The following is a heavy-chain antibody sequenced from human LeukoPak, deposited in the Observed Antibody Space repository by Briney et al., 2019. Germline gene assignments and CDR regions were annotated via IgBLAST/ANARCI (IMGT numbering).Heavy chain of an antibody. CDR2: ISGSGGST. Sequence: TGGSLRLSCAASGFTFSSYAMSWVRQAPGKGLEWVSAISGSGGSTYYADSVKGRFTISRDNSKNTLYLQMNSLRAEDTAVYYCAKDRGAAAGRNWFDPWGQGTLVTVSS. J-gene: IGHJ5*02. V-gene: IGHV3-23*01. CDR3: AKDRGAAAGRNWFDP. D-gene: IGHD6-13*01. CDR1: GFTFSSYA.